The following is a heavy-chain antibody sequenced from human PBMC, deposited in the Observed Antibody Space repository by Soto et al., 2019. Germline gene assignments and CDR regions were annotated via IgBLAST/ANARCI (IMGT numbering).Heavy chain of an antibody. CDR1: GGDLTNSG. Sequence: QVHLVQSGAEMKKPGSSVKVSCKVSGGDLTNSGISWVRQAPGQGLEWMGGIFPLLAMVDYSQKFQGRVTITADESTNPAYMDLGSLKSDDTAVYCCAKGDGTGCKSWGQGTLVIVSS. D-gene: IGHD1-1*01. V-gene: IGHV1-69*04. CDR3: AKGDGTGCKS. CDR2: IFPLLAMV. J-gene: IGHJ4*02.